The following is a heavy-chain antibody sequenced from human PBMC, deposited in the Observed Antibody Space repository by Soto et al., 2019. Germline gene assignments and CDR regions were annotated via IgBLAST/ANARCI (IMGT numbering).Heavy chain of an antibody. CDR2: IYSGGST. Sequence: GGSLRLSCAASGFTVSSNYMSWVRQAPGKGLEWVSVIYSGGSTYYADSVKGRFTISRHNSKNTQYLQMNSLGAEDTAVYYCARDIVVVPAANEGGYYYYMDVWGKGTTVTVSS. CDR3: ARDIVVVPAANEGGYYYYMDV. J-gene: IGHJ6*03. D-gene: IGHD2-2*01. CDR1: GFTVSSNY. V-gene: IGHV3-53*04.